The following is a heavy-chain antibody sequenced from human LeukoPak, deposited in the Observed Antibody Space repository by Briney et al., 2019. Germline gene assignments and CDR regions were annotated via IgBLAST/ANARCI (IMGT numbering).Heavy chain of an antibody. CDR2: ISYEGSTS. CDR3: TRDPRHFDS. J-gene: IGHJ5*01. V-gene: IGHV3-30*03. Sequence: GTSLRLSCAASGFTFSTYGMQWVRQPPGKGLEWVAVISYEGSTSYYADSVKGRFTISRDNSKNTLYLQMNGLRLEDTAVYYCTRDPRHFDSCGQGTLVTVSS. CDR1: GFTFSTYG. D-gene: IGHD6-6*01.